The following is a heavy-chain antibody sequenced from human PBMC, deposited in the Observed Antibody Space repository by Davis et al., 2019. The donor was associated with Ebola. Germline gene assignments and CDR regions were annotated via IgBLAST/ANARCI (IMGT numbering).Heavy chain of an antibody. J-gene: IGHJ4*02. Sequence: GGSLRLSCAASGFTFSSYAMSWVRQAPGKGLEWVSAISSSSTYIYYADSVKGRFTISRDNAKNSLYLQMNSLRAEDTALYYCARGFDSSAVFEYWGQGTLVTVSS. V-gene: IGHV3-21*01. D-gene: IGHD3-22*01. CDR1: GFTFSSYA. CDR2: ISSSSTYI. CDR3: ARGFDSSAVFEY.